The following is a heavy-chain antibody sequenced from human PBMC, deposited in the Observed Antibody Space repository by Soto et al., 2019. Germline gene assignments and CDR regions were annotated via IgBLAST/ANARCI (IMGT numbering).Heavy chain of an antibody. CDR2: INSDGSST. CDR3: ARVGPVYYHDPFNI. Sequence: GGSLRLSCAASGFTFSSYWMHWVRQAPGKGLVWVSRINSDGSSTSYADSVKGRFTISRDNAKNTLYLQMNSLRAEDTAVYYWARVGPVYYHDPFNIGPQGKRFTFS. D-gene: IGHD3-10*01. CDR1: GFTFSSYW. J-gene: IGHJ3*02. V-gene: IGHV3-74*01.